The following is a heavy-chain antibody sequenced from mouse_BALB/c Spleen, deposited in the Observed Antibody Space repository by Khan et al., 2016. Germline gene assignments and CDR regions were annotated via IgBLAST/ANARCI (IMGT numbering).Heavy chain of an antibody. CDR3: ARAPPRWYFDV. CDR1: GYSITSDYA. J-gene: IGHJ1*01. Sequence: EVKLLESGPGLVKPSQSLSLTCTVTGYSITSDYAWNWIRQFPGNKLEWMGYISYRGSTSYNPSLKSRISTPRDTSKKQSCLQWNSVTTVDTATYYCARAPPRWYFDVWGAGTTVTVSS. CDR2: ISYRGST. V-gene: IGHV3-2*02.